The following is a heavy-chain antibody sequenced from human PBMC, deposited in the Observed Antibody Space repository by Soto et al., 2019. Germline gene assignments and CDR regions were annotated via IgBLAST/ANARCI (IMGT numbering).Heavy chain of an antibody. CDR1: GGSISSYY. CDR3: ARHALQLWSIDY. J-gene: IGHJ4*02. D-gene: IGHD5-18*01. CDR2: IYYSGST. V-gene: IGHV4-59*08. Sequence: PSETLSLTCTVSGGSISSYYWSWIRQPPGKGLEWIGYIYYSGSTNYNPSLKSRVTISVDTSKNQFSLKLSSVTAADTAVYYCARHALQLWSIDYWGQGTLVTVS.